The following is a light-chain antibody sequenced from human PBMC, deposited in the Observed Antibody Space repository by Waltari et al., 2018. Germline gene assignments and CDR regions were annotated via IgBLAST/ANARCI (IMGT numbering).Light chain of an antibody. Sequence: DIVMTQSPASLVVSLGERATIHCKSSQSVLYGPNNRNYLAWFQQKAGQPPKLLTYWASTRGSGVPERFSGSGSGTDFTLTVTNLQPDDFATYFCQQSFSSPWTFGQGTTVNI. CDR1: QSVLYGPNNRNY. CDR3: QQSFSSPWT. J-gene: IGKJ1*01. V-gene: IGKV4-1*01. CDR2: WAS.